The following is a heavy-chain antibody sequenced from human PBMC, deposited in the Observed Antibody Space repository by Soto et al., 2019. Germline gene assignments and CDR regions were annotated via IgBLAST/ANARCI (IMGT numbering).Heavy chain of an antibody. J-gene: IGHJ3*02. Sequence: ASVKVSCKASGGTFSSYAISWVRQAPGQGLEWMGGIIPIFGTANYAQKFQGRVTITTDASTSTAYMELSSLRSEDTAVYYCARHPDSSGYDAFDIWGQGTIVTVSS. V-gene: IGHV1-69*05. D-gene: IGHD3-22*01. CDR2: IIPIFGTA. CDR3: ARHPDSSGYDAFDI. CDR1: GGTFSSYA.